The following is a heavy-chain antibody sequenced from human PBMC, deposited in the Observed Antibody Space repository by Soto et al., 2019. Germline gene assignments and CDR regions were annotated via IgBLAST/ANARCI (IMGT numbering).Heavy chain of an antibody. J-gene: IGHJ4*02. CDR3: ARDGVGFLEWLFHDY. CDR1: GFTFSSYW. V-gene: IGHV3-7*01. Sequence: GGSLRLSCAASGFTFSSYWMSWVRQAPGKGLEWVANIKQDGSEKYYVDSVKGRFTISRDNAKNSLYLQMNSLRAEDTAVYYCARDGVGFLEWLFHDYWGQGTLVTVSS. D-gene: IGHD3-3*01. CDR2: IKQDGSEK.